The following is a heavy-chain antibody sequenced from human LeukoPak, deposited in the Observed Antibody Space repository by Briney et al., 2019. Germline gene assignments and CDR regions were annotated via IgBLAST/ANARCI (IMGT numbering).Heavy chain of an antibody. CDR3: ARARYTSTWYGYYFDY. CDR2: IYRGGST. Sequence: PGGSLRLSCAASGFTFSSYAMHWVRQAPGKGLERVSVIYRGGSTYYAESVKGRFTISRDNSKNTLFLQMNSLRAEDTAVYYCARARYTSTWYGYYFDYWGQGTLVTVSS. CDR1: GFTFSSYA. D-gene: IGHD6-13*01. V-gene: IGHV3-66*01. J-gene: IGHJ4*02.